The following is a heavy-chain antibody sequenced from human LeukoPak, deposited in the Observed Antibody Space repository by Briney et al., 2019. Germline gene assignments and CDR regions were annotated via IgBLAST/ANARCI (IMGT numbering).Heavy chain of an antibody. D-gene: IGHD4-23*01. Sequence: EGSLRLSCAASGFTFNNYWMQWVRQAPGKGLVWVSRITSDGSSARYADSVKGRFTISRDNAKNTLFLQMNSLRAEDTAVYYCARDSGSNGGLDCWGQGTLVTVSS. CDR2: ITSDGSSA. CDR3: ARDSGSNGGLDC. CDR1: GFTFNNYW. J-gene: IGHJ4*02. V-gene: IGHV3-74*01.